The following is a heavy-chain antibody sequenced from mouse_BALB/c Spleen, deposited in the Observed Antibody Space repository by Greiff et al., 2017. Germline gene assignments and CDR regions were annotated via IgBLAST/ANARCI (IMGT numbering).Heavy chain of an antibody. CDR1: GFSLTSYG. V-gene: IGHV2-9*02. J-gene: IGHJ2*01. CDR3: ARDYYGSSYGHYFDY. Sequence: QVQLKESGPGLVAPSQSLSITCTVSGFSLTSYGVHWVRQPPGKGLEWLGVIWAGGSTNYNSALMSRLSISKDNSKSQVFLKMNSLQTDDTAMYYCARDYYGSSYGHYFDYWGQGTTLTVSS. CDR2: IWAGGST. D-gene: IGHD1-1*01.